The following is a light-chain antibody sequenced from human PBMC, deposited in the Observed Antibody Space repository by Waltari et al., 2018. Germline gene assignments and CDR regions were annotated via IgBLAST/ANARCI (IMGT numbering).Light chain of an antibody. J-gene: IGKJ1*01. CDR3: QHYVRLPAT. V-gene: IGKV3-20*01. CDR2: SAS. CDR1: QSVSRS. Sequence: IVLTQSPGTLSLSPGERATLSCRASQSVSRSLAWYQQKPGQAPKLLIYSASTRAPGIPDRFTGSGSGTDFSLTISSLEPEDFAIYFCQHYVRLPATFGQGTKVEIK.